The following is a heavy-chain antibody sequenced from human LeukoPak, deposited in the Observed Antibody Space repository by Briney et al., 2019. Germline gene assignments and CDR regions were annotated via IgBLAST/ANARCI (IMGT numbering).Heavy chain of an antibody. Sequence: GGSLRLSCAASGFTFSSYAMSWVRQAPGKGLEWVSAISGSGGSTYYADSVKGRFTISRDNSKNTLYPQMNSLRAEDTAVYYCAKDYVWGSYRYTAHFSDYWGQGTLVTVSS. D-gene: IGHD3-16*02. CDR1: GFTFSSYA. V-gene: IGHV3-23*01. J-gene: IGHJ4*02. CDR3: AKDYVWGSYRYTAHFSDY. CDR2: ISGSGGST.